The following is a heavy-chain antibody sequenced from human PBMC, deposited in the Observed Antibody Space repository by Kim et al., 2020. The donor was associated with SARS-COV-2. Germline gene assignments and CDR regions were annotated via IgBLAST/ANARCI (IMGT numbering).Heavy chain of an antibody. CDR1: GGSISSSSYY. CDR3: ARLIAVVGTGPGAFDI. CDR2: IYYSGST. V-gene: IGHV4-39*01. Sequence: SETLSLTCTVSGGSISSSSYYWGWIRQPPGKGLEWIGSIYYSGSTYYNPSLKSRVTISVDTSKNQFSLKLSSVTAADTAVYYCARLIAVVGTGPGAFDI. J-gene: IGHJ3*02. D-gene: IGHD6-19*01.